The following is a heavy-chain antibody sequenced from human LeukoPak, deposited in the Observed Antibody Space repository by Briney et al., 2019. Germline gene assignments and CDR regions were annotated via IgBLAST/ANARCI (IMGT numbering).Heavy chain of an antibody. D-gene: IGHD6-19*01. CDR2: IYYSGST. CDR1: GGSISSYY. V-gene: IGHV4-59*08. CDR3: ARQSDRRSSGLDAFDI. J-gene: IGHJ3*02. Sequence: SSETLSLTCTVSGGSISSYYWSWIRQPPGKGLEWIGYIYYSGSTNYNPSLKSRVTISVDTSKNQFSLKLSSVTAADTAVYYCARQSDRRSSGLDAFDIWGQGTMVTVSS.